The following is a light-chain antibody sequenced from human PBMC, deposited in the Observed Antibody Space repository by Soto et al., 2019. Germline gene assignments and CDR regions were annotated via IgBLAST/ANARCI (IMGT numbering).Light chain of an antibody. J-gene: IGKJ1*01. CDR1: QSVSSE. CDR2: DAS. Sequence: EIVVTQSPAPLSLSPGERATLSCRASQSVSSELAWYQQKPGQAPRLLIYDASNRANGIPARFSGSGSGTDFTLTISSLEPEDFAVYYCQQRSNWPPWTFGQGTKVEIK. V-gene: IGKV3-11*01. CDR3: QQRSNWPPWT.